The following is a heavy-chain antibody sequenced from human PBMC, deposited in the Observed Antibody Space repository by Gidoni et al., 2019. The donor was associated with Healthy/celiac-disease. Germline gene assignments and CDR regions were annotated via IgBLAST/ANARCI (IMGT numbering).Heavy chain of an antibody. Sequence: VQLQESGPGLVKPSGTLSLTCAVSGGSISSSNWWSWVRQPPGKGLEWIGEIYHSGSTNYNPSLKRRVTISVDKSKNQFSLKLSSVTAADTAVYYCAGGAATIRKGFDYWGQGTLVTVSS. D-gene: IGHD5-12*01. CDR2: IYHSGST. J-gene: IGHJ4*02. V-gene: IGHV4-4*02. CDR3: AGGAATIRKGFDY. CDR1: GGSISSSNW.